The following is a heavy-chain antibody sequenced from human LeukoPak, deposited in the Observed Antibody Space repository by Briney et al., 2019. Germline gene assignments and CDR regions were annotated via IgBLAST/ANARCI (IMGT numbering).Heavy chain of an antibody. J-gene: IGHJ5*02. D-gene: IGHD2-2*01. Sequence: ASVKVSRKASGYIFTGYYMHWVRQAPAKGLAGMGWINPNSGSTNYAQKFQGRVTMTRETSISTAYMELSRLRADDTAVYYCAIELSASQLLPCFWFDPWGQGTLVTVSS. CDR2: INPNSGST. CDR3: AIELSASQLLPCFWFDP. CDR1: GYIFTGYY. V-gene: IGHV1-2*02.